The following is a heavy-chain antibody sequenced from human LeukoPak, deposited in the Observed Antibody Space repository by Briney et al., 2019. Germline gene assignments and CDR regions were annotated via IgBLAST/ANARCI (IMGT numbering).Heavy chain of an antibody. CDR2: FDPEDGET. CDR3: ATPKGDNYYGMDV. Sequence: ASVTVSCKVSGYTLTELSMHWVRQAPGKGLEWMGGFDPEDGETIYAQKFQGRATMTEDTSTDTAYRELSSLRSEDTAVYYCATPKGDNYYGMDVWGQGTTVTVSS. V-gene: IGHV1-24*01. D-gene: IGHD3-16*01. CDR1: GYTLTELS. J-gene: IGHJ6*02.